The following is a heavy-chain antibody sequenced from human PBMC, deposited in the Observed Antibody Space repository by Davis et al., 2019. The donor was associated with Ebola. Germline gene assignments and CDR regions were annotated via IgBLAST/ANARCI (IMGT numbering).Heavy chain of an antibody. Sequence: GESLKISCAASGFTFSTYAMNWVRQAPGKGLEWVSYMSHSSNTIYYADSVKGRFTISRDNAKNSLFLQMNSLRTEDTALYYCATMDSNGDYWGQGTLVTVSS. CDR2: MSHSSNTI. J-gene: IGHJ4*02. V-gene: IGHV3-48*01. D-gene: IGHD1-1*01. CDR1: GFTFSTYA. CDR3: ATMDSNGDY.